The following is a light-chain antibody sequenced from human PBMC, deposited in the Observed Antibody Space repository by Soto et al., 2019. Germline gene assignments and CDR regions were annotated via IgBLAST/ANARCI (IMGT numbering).Light chain of an antibody. J-gene: IGKJ2*01. CDR3: QQSESTPYT. CDR2: DAS. Sequence: DIQMTQSPSSLSASVGDRVTITCRASQTISTYLNWYQQKPGKAPRLLIYDASSLLSGVPSRFSGSGSGTYFTLTIASLQPEDFSTYYCQQSESTPYTFGQGTKVEI. V-gene: IGKV1-39*01. CDR1: QTISTY.